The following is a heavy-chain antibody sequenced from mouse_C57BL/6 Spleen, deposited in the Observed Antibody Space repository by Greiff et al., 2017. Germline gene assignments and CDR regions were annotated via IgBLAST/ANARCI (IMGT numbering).Heavy chain of an antibody. Sequence: VQLQQPGAELVKPGASVKLSCKASGYTFTSYWMHWVKQRPGRGLEWIGRIDPNSGGTKYNEKFKSKATLTVDKPSSTAYMQRSSLTSEDSAVFDGAREGLGNYPYWYFDVWGTGTTVTVSS. CDR3: AREGLGNYPYWYFDV. CDR2: IDPNSGGT. V-gene: IGHV1-72*01. D-gene: IGHD2-1*01. CDR1: GYTFTSYW. J-gene: IGHJ1*03.